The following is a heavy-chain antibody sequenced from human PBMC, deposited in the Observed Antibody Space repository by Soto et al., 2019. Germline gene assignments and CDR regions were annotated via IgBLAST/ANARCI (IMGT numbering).Heavy chain of an antibody. Sequence: QVQLVQSGAEVKKPGASVKVSCKASGYTFTSYAMHWVRQAPGQRLEWMGWINAGNGNTKYSQKFQGRVTITRDTSASTAYMELSSRRSEDTAVYYCASVADDSSGYYTDAVDIWGQGTMVTVSS. CDR3: ASVADDSSGYYTDAVDI. V-gene: IGHV1-3*01. D-gene: IGHD3-22*01. CDR1: GYTFTSYA. J-gene: IGHJ3*02. CDR2: INAGNGNT.